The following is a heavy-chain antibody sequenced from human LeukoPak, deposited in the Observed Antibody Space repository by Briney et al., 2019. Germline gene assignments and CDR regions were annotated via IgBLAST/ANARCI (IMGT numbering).Heavy chain of an antibody. J-gene: IGHJ4*02. Sequence: ASVKVSCKASGYIFTSYPIHWVRQAPGQRLEWMGWVNTGNGNTKYSQRFEGRVTVTTDTSAAAAYMELSSLRSEDTAVYYCARDRVMADYWGQGPLVPVSS. D-gene: IGHD3-16*01. CDR2: VNTGNGNT. CDR1: GYIFTSYP. V-gene: IGHV1-3*04. CDR3: ARDRVMADY.